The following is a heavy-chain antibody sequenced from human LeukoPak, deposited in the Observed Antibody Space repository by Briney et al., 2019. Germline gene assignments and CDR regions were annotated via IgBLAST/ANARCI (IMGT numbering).Heavy chain of an antibody. D-gene: IGHD3-9*01. CDR1: GYTFTSYA. Sequence: GASVTVSCTASGYTFTSYAMHWVRQAPGQRLEWMGWINAGNGNTKYSQKFQGRVTITRDTSASTAYMELSSLRSEDTAVYYCARISRLGYWYFDLWGRGTLVTVSS. CDR3: ARISRLGYWYFDL. CDR2: INAGNGNT. J-gene: IGHJ2*01. V-gene: IGHV1-3*01.